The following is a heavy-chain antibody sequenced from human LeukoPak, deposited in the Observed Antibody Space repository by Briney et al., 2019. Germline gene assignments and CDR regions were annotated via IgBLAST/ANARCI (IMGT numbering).Heavy chain of an antibody. CDR2: MNPNSGNT. J-gene: IGHJ6*02. Sequence: ASVKVSCKASGYTFTSYDINWVRQATRQGLEWMGWMNPNSGNTGYAQKFQGRVTMTRNTSIRTAYMELSSLRSEDTAVYYCARLRDSSGYNHYYYYGMDVWGQGTTVTVSS. D-gene: IGHD3-22*01. CDR1: GYTFTSYD. V-gene: IGHV1-8*01. CDR3: ARLRDSSGYNHYYYYGMDV.